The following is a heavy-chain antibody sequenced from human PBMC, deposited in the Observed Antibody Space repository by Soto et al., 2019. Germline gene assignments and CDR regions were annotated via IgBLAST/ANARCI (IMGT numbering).Heavy chain of an antibody. V-gene: IGHV2-5*02. CDR3: AHRSGIAARRKALWGEENYYYYYMDV. J-gene: IGHJ6*03. D-gene: IGHD6-6*01. CDR1: GFSLSTSGVG. Sequence: QITLKESGPTLVKPTQTLTLTCTLSGFSLSTSGVGVGWVRQSPGKALEWLALMNWDDNKTYSPSLKNRLTITQVTSKNQVVLTVTNVDPVDTATYYCAHRSGIAARRKALWGEENYYYYYMDVWGKGITVTVSS. CDR2: MNWDDNK.